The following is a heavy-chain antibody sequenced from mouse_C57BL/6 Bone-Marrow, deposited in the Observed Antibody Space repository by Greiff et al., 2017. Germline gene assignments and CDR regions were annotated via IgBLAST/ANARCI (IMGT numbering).Heavy chain of an antibody. CDR1: GYTFTSYW. Sequence: LQQPGAELVMPGASVKLSCKASGYTFTSYWMHWVKQRPGQGLEWIGEIDPSDSYTNYNQKFKGKSTLTVDKSSSTAYMQLSSLTSEDSAVYYCAREGGDSSGYPAWFAYWGQGTLVTVSA. V-gene: IGHV1-69*01. D-gene: IGHD3-2*02. J-gene: IGHJ3*01. CDR2: IDPSDSYT. CDR3: AREGGDSSGYPAWFAY.